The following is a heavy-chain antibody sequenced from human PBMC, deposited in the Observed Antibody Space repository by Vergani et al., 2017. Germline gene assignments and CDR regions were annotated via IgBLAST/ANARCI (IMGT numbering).Heavy chain of an antibody. J-gene: IGHJ4*02. CDR3: AREFHYDSSGYYPSFDY. V-gene: IGHV3-53*01. D-gene: IGHD3-22*01. Sequence: EVQLVESGGGLIQPGGSLRLFCAASGFSISGNYMSWVRQAPGKGLGWVSVIYSGGSTYYADSVKGRFTISRDNSKNTLYLQMNSLRAEDTAVYYCAREFHYDSSGYYPSFDYWGQGTLVTVSS. CDR2: IYSGGST. CDR1: GFSISGNY.